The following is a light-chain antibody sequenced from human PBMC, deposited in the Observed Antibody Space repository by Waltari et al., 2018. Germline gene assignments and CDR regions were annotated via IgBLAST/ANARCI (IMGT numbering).Light chain of an antibody. CDR2: RAS. J-gene: IGKJ1*01. CDR3: QQYNISPLT. CDR1: QSISTW. Sequence: DIQMTQSPSTLSVSVGDRVTITCRASQSISTWLAWYQQKPGEAPKLLIYRASSLQSGVPSSFSGSGSGTEFTLTISSLQPDDFATYYCQQYNISPLTFGQGTKVEIK. V-gene: IGKV1-5*03.